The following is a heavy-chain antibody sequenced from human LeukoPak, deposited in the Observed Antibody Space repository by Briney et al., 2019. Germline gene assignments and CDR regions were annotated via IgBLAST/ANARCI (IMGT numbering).Heavy chain of an antibody. CDR2: IIPIFGTA. D-gene: IGHD1-7*01. V-gene: IGHV1-69*01. J-gene: IGHJ6*02. Sequence: GSSVKVSCKASGGTFISYAISWVRQAPGQGLEWMGGIIPIFGTANYAQKFQGRVTITADESTSTAYMELSSLRSEDTAVYYCARDPPRGNYAHYYYYYGMDVWGQGTTVTVSS. CDR1: GGTFISYA. CDR3: ARDPPRGNYAHYYYYYGMDV.